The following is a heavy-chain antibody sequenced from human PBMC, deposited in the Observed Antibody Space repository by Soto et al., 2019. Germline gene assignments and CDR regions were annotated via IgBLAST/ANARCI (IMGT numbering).Heavy chain of an antibody. J-gene: IGHJ4*02. Sequence: ESGGGLVQPGGSLRLSCAASGFTVSSNYMSWVRQAPGKGLEWVSVIYSGGSTYYADSVKGRFTISRDNSKNTLYLQMNSLRAEDTAVYYCARVPEAEDYGEIFDYWGQGTLVTVSS. V-gene: IGHV3-66*01. CDR3: ARVPEAEDYGEIFDY. CDR1: GFTVSSNY. CDR2: IYSGGST. D-gene: IGHD4-17*01.